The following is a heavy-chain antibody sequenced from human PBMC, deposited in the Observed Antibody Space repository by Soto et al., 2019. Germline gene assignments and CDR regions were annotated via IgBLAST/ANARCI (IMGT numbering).Heavy chain of an antibody. CDR1: GLTFSSYS. V-gene: IGHV3-21*01. CDR2: ISSSSSYI. Sequence: LRLSCAASGLTFSSYSMNWVRQAPGKGLEWVSSISSSSSYIYYADSVKGRFTISRDNAKNSLYLQMNSLRAEDTAVYYCARDRSSSGWSVWGQGTLVTVSS. CDR3: ARDRSSSGWSV. J-gene: IGHJ4*02. D-gene: IGHD6-19*01.